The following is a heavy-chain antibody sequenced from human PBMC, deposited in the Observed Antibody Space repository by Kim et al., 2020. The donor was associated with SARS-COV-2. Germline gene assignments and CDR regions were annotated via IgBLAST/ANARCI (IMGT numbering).Heavy chain of an antibody. D-gene: IGHD4-17*01. V-gene: IGHV4-31*03. J-gene: IGHJ5*02. CDR1: GGSISSGGYY. CDR3: ARAQLPSHDYGDYEAHNWFDP. Sequence: SETLSLTCTVSGGSISSGGYYWSWIRQHPGKGLEWIGYIYYSGSTYYNPSLKSRVTISVDTSKNQFSLKLSSVTAADTAVYYCARAQLPSHDYGDYEAHNWFDPWGQGTLVTVSS. CDR2: IYYSGST.